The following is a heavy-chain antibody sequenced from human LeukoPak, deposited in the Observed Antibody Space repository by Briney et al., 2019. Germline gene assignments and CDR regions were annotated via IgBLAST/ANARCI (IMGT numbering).Heavy chain of an antibody. CDR1: GFTFREYS. J-gene: IGHJ5*02. Sequence: GGSLRLSCAASGFTFREYSMSWVRQAPGKGLEWVSNIRSNGGDTYYTDSVKGRFTISRDNSKNTLYLEMNSLRAGDTAVYYCARADCSSSTCYLRRSWFDPWGQGTLVTVSS. CDR2: IRSNGGDT. CDR3: ARADCSSSTCYLRRSWFDP. V-gene: IGHV3-23*01. D-gene: IGHD2-2*01.